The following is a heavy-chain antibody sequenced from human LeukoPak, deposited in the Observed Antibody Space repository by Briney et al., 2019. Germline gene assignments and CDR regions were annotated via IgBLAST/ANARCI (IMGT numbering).Heavy chain of an antibody. J-gene: IGHJ4*02. CDR2: INHSGST. Sequence: SETLSLTCAVYGGSFSGYYWSWIRQPPGKGLEWIGEINHSGSTNYNPSLKSRVTISVDTSKNQFSLKLSSVTAADTAVYYCARGRRITMIVVVIKGAYYFDYWGQGTLVTVSS. CDR1: GGSFSGYY. D-gene: IGHD3-22*01. V-gene: IGHV4-34*01. CDR3: ARGRRITMIVVVIKGAYYFDY.